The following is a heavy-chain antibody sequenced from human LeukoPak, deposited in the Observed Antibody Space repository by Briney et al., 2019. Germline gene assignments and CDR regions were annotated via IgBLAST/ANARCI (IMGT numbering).Heavy chain of an antibody. V-gene: IGHV3-7*01. CDR1: GFTFSSYW. D-gene: IGHD4-17*01. CDR3: AREQLNYGDYVSSNGYFDY. Sequence: QPGGSLRLSSAASGFTFSSYWMNWVRQAPGKGLEWVANIKQDRSEKYYVDSVKGRFTISRDNSKNTLYLQMNSLRAEDTAVYYCAREQLNYGDYVSSNGYFDYWGQGTLVTVSS. CDR2: IKQDRSEK. J-gene: IGHJ4*02.